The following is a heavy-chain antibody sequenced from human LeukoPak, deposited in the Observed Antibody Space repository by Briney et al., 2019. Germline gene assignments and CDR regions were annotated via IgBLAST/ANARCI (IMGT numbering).Heavy chain of an antibody. Sequence: GGSLRLSCAASGFTFSSYAMSWVRQAPGKGLEWVSAISGSGGSTYYADAVKGRFTVSRDNSQNTLFLQMNSLRVEDTAVYYCTKARFTGGFDPWGQGTLVTVSS. CDR2: ISGSGGST. CDR1: GFTFSSYA. CDR3: TKARFTGGFDP. D-gene: IGHD1-1*01. J-gene: IGHJ5*02. V-gene: IGHV3-23*01.